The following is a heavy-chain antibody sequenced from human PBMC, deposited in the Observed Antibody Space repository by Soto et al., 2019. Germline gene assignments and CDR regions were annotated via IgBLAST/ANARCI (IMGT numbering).Heavy chain of an antibody. D-gene: IGHD2-15*01. CDR1: GGSISSTNW. J-gene: IGHJ4*02. CDR3: ARGQVVAAQH. Sequence: SETLSLTCAVSGGSISSTNWWNWVRQPPGKGLEWIGEIYHSGSTNYNPSLKSRVIISVDRSKNQFSLKLSSVTAADTAVYYCARGQVVAAQHWGQRTLVTV. V-gene: IGHV4-4*02. CDR2: IYHSGST.